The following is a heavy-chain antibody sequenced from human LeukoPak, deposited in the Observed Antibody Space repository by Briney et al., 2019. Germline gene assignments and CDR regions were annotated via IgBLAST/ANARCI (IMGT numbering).Heavy chain of an antibody. CDR1: GFTFSSYG. CDR3: AREEYQLLNYGMDV. CDR2: IWYDGSNK. V-gene: IGHV3-33*01. Sequence: PGRFLRLSCAASGFTFSSYGMHWVRQAPGKGLEWEAVIWYDGSNKYYADSVKGRFTISRDNSKNTLYLQMNSLRAEDTAVYYCAREEYQLLNYGMDVWGQGTTVTVSS. D-gene: IGHD2-2*01. J-gene: IGHJ6*02.